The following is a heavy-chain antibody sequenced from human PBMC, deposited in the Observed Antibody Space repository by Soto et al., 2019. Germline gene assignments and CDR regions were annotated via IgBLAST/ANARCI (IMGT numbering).Heavy chain of an antibody. J-gene: IGHJ4*02. CDR1: GFTFSSYG. Sequence: GGSLRLSCAASGFTFSSYGMHWVRQAPGKGLEWVALISYDGSDKDYADSVKGRFTISRDNSRNTLFLQMNSLRAEDTAVYYCARAYYKYYDSSGYYRSPAYWGQGTLVTVSS. CDR2: ISYDGSDK. CDR3: ARAYYKYYDSSGYYRSPAY. D-gene: IGHD3-22*01. V-gene: IGHV3-30-3*01.